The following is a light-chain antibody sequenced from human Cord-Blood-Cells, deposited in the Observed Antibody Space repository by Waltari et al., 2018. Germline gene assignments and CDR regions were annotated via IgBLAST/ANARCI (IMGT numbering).Light chain of an antibody. CDR3: CSYAGSSTFKV. J-gene: IGLJ2*01. V-gene: IGLV2-23*03. Sequence: QSALTQPASVSGSPAQSITISCTGTSSDVGSYNLVSWYPQHPGKAPKLMIYEGSKRPSGVSNRFSGSQSGNTASLTISGLQAEDEADYDCCSYAGSSTFKVFGGGTKLTVL. CDR1: SSDVGSYNL. CDR2: EGS.